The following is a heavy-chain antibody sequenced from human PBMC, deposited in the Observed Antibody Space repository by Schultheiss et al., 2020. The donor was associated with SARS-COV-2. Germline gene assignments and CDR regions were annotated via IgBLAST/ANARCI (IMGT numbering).Heavy chain of an antibody. J-gene: IGHJ6*02. Sequence: GGSLRLSCAASGFTFSSYEMNWVRQAPGKGLEWVSYISSSGSTIYYADSVKGRFTISRDNAKNSLYLQMNSLRAEDTAVYYCARGTGRLGYYYYGMDVWGQGTTVTVSS. CDR1: GFTFSSYE. CDR2: ISSSGSTI. CDR3: ARGTGRLGYYYYGMDV. D-gene: IGHD1-1*01. V-gene: IGHV3-48*03.